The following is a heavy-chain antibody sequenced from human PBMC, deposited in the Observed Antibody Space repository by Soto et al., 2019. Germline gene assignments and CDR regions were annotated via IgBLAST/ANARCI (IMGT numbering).Heavy chain of an antibody. CDR2: IKSKTDGGTT. D-gene: IGHD4-17*01. CDR1: GFTFSNAW. Sequence: GGSLRLSCAASGFTFSNAWMNWVRQAPGKGLEWVGRIKSKTDGGTTDYAAPVKGRFTISRDDSKNTLYPQMNSLKTEDTAVYYCQTTEDYYGMDVWGQGTTVTVSS. CDR3: QTTEDYYGMDV. V-gene: IGHV3-15*07. J-gene: IGHJ6*02.